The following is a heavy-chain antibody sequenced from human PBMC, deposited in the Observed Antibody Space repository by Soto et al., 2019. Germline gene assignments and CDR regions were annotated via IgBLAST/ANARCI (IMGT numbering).Heavy chain of an antibody. Sequence: SVKVSCKASGGTFSSYAISWVRQAPGQGLEWMGGIIPIFGTANYAQKFQGRVTITADESTSTAYMELSSLISEDTAVYYCARGTYYYDSSGFEEVGWFDPWGQGTLVTVSS. D-gene: IGHD3-22*01. CDR2: IIPIFGTA. CDR3: ARGTYYYDSSGFEEVGWFDP. CDR1: GGTFSSYA. J-gene: IGHJ5*02. V-gene: IGHV1-69*13.